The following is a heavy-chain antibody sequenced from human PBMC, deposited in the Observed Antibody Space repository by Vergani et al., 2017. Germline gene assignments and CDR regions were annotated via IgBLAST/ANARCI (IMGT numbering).Heavy chain of an antibody. Sequence: QVPLVQSGSEFKKPGASVKVSCKASGYTFTSYGMNWVRQAPGQGLEWMGWINTNTGNPTYAQGFTGRFVFSLDTSVSTAYLQISSLKAEDTAVYYCAGERYSGYAREYFDYWGQGTLVTVSS. CDR2: INTNTGNP. CDR1: GYTFTSYG. J-gene: IGHJ4*02. V-gene: IGHV7-4-1*02. CDR3: AGERYSGYAREYFDY. D-gene: IGHD5-12*01.